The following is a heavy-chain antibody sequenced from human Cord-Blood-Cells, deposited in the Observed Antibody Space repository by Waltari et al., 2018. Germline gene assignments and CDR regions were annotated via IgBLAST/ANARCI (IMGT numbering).Heavy chain of an antibody. J-gene: IGHJ3*02. V-gene: IGHV3-21*01. CDR3: AGIGLKSDAFDI. CDR2: ISSSSSYI. D-gene: IGHD2-15*01. CDR1: GFTFSSYS. Sequence: EVQLVESGGGLVKPGGSLRLSCAASGFTFSSYSMNWVRHAPGKGLEWFSSISSSSSYIYYADSVKGRFTISRDNAKNSLYLQMNSLRAEDTAVYYCAGIGLKSDAFDIWGQGTMVTVSS.